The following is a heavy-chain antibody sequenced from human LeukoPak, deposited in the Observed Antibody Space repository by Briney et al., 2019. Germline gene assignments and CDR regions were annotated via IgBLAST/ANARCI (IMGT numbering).Heavy chain of an antibody. D-gene: IGHD1-26*01. CDR2: IIGSGGYS. CDR3: VKLRGIYLDFDS. CDR1: GFTFSSYA. V-gene: IGHV3-23*01. J-gene: IGHJ4*02. Sequence: HAGGSLRLSCAASGFTFSSYAMSWVRQAPGKGLEWVSAIIGSGGYSYYADSVKGRFTISRDNSKNTLSLQMDSLRAEDTAVYYCVKLRGIYLDFDSWGRGTLVSVSS.